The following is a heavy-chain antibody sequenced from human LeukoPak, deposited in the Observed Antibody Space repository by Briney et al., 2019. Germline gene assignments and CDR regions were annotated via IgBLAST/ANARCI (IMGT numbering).Heavy chain of an antibody. CDR3: ARASGYSGYDPFDY. Sequence: SGGSLRLSCAASGFTVSSNYMSWVRQAPGKGLEWVSVIYSGGDTYYADSVKGRFTISRDNSKNTLYLQMNTLRAEDTAVYYCARASGYSGYDPFDYWAREPWSPSPQ. CDR2: IYSGGDT. D-gene: IGHD5-12*01. CDR1: GFTVSSNY. V-gene: IGHV3-53*01. J-gene: IGHJ4*02.